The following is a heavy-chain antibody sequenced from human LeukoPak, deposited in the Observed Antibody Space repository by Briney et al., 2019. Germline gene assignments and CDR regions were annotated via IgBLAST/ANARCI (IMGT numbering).Heavy chain of an antibody. CDR1: GYTFTSYG. CDR3: ERLKSIYDFWSGYYYYYYYMDV. D-gene: IGHD3-3*01. V-gene: IGHV1-18*01. Sequence: RASVKVSCKASGYTFTSYGISWVRQAPGQGLEWMGWISAYNGNTNYAQKLQGRVTMTTDTSTSTAYMELRSLRSDDTAVYYCERLKSIYDFWSGYYYYYYYMDVWGKGTTVTVSS. J-gene: IGHJ6*03. CDR2: ISAYNGNT.